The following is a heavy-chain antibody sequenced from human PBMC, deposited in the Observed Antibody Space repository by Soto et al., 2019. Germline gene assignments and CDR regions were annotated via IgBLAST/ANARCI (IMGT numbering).Heavy chain of an antibody. CDR1: GYTFTSYG. CDR3: ARGGYDILTGYWPVDPDY. V-gene: IGHV1-18*01. CDR2: ISAYNGNT. J-gene: IGHJ4*02. D-gene: IGHD3-9*01. Sequence: GASVKVSCKASGYTFTSYGISGVRQAPGQGLEWMGWISAYNGNTNYAQKLQGRVTMTTDTSTSTAYMELRSLRSDDTAVYYCARGGYDILTGYWPVDPDYWGQGTLVTVSS.